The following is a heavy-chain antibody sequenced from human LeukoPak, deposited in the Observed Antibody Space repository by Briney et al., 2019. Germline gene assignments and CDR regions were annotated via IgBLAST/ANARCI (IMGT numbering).Heavy chain of an antibody. J-gene: IGHJ6*02. V-gene: IGHV3-23*01. D-gene: IGHD1-1*01. CDR2: ISGSGGGT. CDR3: AKSWPGEHYYYGMDV. Sequence: QSGGSLRLSCAASGFTFSSYAMSWVRQAPGKGLEWVSAISGSGGGTYYADSVKGRFTISRDNSKNTLYLQMNSLRAEDTAVYYCAKSWPGEHYYYGMDVWGQGTTVTVSS. CDR1: GFTFSSYA.